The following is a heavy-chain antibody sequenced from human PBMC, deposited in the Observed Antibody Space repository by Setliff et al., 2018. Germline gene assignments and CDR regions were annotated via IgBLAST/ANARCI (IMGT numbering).Heavy chain of an antibody. J-gene: IGHJ6*03. CDR2: INPSGGYT. D-gene: IGHD1-7*01. CDR1: GYTFTNNY. V-gene: IGHV1-46*01. Sequence: ASVKVSCKASGYTFTNNYIHWVRQAPGQGLEWLGLINPSGGYTNYAQKFQDRITLTRDTPTNTLYMELGSLRSEDTAVYYCARSAITGTTRKYYYYMDVWGKGTTVTAP. CDR3: ARSAITGTTRKYYYYMDV.